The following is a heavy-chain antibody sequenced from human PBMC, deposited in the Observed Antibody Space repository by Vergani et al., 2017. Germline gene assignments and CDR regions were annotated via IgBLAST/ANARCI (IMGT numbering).Heavy chain of an antibody. Sequence: QVQLQESGSGLVKPSQTLSLTCAVSGGYISSGGYSWSWIRQPPGKGLGWIGYIYHSGSTYYNPSLKSRVTISVDRSKNQFSLKLRSVTAADTAVYYCAREGLGWYFDLWGRGTLVTVSS. D-gene: IGHD6-19*01. J-gene: IGHJ2*01. CDR1: GGYISSGGYS. CDR3: AREGLGWYFDL. CDR2: IYHSGST. V-gene: IGHV4-30-2*01.